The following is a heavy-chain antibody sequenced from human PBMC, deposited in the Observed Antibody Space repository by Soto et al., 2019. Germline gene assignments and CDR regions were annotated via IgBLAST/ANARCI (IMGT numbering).Heavy chain of an antibody. D-gene: IGHD6-19*01. J-gene: IGHJ5*02. CDR1: GFTFSSYA. V-gene: IGHV3-30-3*01. Sequence: QLGGSLSLSCASSGFTFSSYAMHWVRQAPGKGLEWGAVISYDGSNKYYADSVKGRFTISRDNSKNTLYLQMNSLRAEDTAVYYCARDRSKLSYSSGWFDPWGQGTLVTVSS. CDR3: ARDRSKLSYSSGWFDP. CDR2: ISYDGSNK.